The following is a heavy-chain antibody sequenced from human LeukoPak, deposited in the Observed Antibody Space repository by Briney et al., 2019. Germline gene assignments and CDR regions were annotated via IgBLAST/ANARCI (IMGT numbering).Heavy chain of an antibody. CDR1: GGTFSGYA. CDR2: IIPILGTA. CDR3: ARGSLGLYYYDSSGYVHFDY. D-gene: IGHD3-22*01. Sequence: SVKVSCKASGGTFSGYAISWVRQAPGQGLEWMGGIIPILGTANYAQKFQGRVTITTDESTSTAYMELSSLRSEDTAVYYCARGSLGLYYYDSSGYVHFDYWGQGTLVTVSS. J-gene: IGHJ4*02. V-gene: IGHV1-69*05.